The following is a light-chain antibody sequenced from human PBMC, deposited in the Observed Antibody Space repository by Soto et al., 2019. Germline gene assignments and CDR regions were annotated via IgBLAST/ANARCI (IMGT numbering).Light chain of an antibody. CDR1: QSISSW. CDR2: DAS. J-gene: IGKJ5*01. V-gene: IGKV1-5*01. Sequence: IHMTHSPSTLSASLGDRVAITGRASQSISSWLAWYQQKPGKAPKLLIYDASSLESGVPSRFSGSGSGTEFTLTISSLQPDDFATYYCQQYNSYLITFGQGTRLEIK. CDR3: QQYNSYLIT.